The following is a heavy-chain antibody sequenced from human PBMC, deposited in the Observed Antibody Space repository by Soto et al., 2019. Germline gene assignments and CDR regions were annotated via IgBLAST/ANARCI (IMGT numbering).Heavy chain of an antibody. CDR1: GDSVSNSFW. D-gene: IGHD4-17*01. CDR2: IYHSEST. J-gene: IGHJ4*02. V-gene: IGHV4-4*02. Sequence: QVLLQESGPGLVKPSGTLSLTCVVSGDSVSNSFWWSWVRQPPGKGLKWIGEIYHSESTTYNPSLRSRVTISIDKSKNQFSLKLSSVTAADTAVYYCARYDFGIFDYWGQGVLVTVSS. CDR3: ARYDFGIFDY.